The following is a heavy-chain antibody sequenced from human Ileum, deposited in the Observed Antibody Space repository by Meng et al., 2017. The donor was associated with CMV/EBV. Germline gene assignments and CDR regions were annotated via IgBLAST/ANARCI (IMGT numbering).Heavy chain of an antibody. D-gene: IGHD2-21*02. V-gene: IGHV4-30-4*01. Sequence: GDAISSGHYFWNWVRQPPGKGLEWLGYIHYSGSTYYNPSLKSRVTISLDTSENQFSLKLSSVTAADTAVYYCARDRRQVGTYYFDYWGQGTLVTVSS. CDR2: IHYSGST. J-gene: IGHJ4*02. CDR1: GDAISSGHYF. CDR3: ARDRRQVGTYYFDY.